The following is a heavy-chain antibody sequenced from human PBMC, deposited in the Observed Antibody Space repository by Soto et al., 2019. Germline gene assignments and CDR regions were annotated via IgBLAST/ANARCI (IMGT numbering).Heavy chain of an antibody. CDR2: ISGSGGST. CDR1: GFTFSSYS. CDR3: AKDGGAKPGPLDI. V-gene: IGHV3-23*01. J-gene: IGHJ3*02. D-gene: IGHD1-26*01. Sequence: GGSLRISFAAPGFTFSSYSMSRVRPAPGKWLEWVSAISGSGGSTYYADSVKGRFTISRDYSKNTLYLQMNSLRAEDTAVYYCAKDGGAKPGPLDIWGQGTMVTVSS.